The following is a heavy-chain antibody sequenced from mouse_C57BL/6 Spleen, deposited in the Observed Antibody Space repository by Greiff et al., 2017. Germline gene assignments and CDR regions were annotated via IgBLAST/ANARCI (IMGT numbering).Heavy chain of an antibody. CDR1: GFSLTSYG. V-gene: IGHV2-2*01. CDR2: IWSGGGT. CDR3: ARNYYGSSYFDY. J-gene: IGHJ2*01. D-gene: IGHD1-1*01. Sequence: VKLVESGPGLVQPSQSLSITCTVSGFSLTSYGVHWVRQSPGKGLEWLGVIWSGGGTDYNAAFISRLSISTDNSKSQVFFKMNSLQADDTAIYYCARNYYGSSYFDYWGQGTTLTVSS.